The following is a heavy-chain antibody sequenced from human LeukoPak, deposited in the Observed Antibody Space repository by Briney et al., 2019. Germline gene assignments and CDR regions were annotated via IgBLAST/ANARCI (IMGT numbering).Heavy chain of an antibody. CDR1: GYTFTTYY. J-gene: IGHJ4*02. Sequence: ASAKVSCKASGYTFTTYYMHWVRQAPGQGLEWMGIINPSGGSTSYAQKFQGRVTMTRDTSTSTVYMELSSLRSEDTAVYYCARRGLGIGYDYWGQGTLVTVSS. CDR3: ARRGLGIGYDY. CDR2: INPSGGST. D-gene: IGHD3-16*01. V-gene: IGHV1-46*01.